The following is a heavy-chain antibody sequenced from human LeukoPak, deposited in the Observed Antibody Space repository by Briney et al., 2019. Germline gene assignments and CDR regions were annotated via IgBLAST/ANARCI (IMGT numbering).Heavy chain of an antibody. CDR3: ATPKRSGVSFDY. CDR1: EFSVGSNY. J-gene: IGHJ4*02. D-gene: IGHD3-10*01. CDR2: IYSGGST. V-gene: IGHV3-66*01. Sequence: GGSLRLSCAASEFSVGSNYMTWVRQAPGKGLEWVSLIYSGGSTYYADSVKGRFTISRDNSKNTLYLQMNSLRAEDTTVYYCATPKRSGVSFDYWGQGTLVTVSS.